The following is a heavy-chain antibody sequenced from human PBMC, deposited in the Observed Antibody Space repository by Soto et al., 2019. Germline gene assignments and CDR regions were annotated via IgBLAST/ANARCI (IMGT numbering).Heavy chain of an antibody. CDR1: GGSISSGGYS. CDR2: IYHSGST. D-gene: IGHD5-12*01. CDR3: AAGGGLPRYY. Sequence: SETLSLTCAVSGGSISSGGYSWSWIRQPPGKGLEWIGYIYHSGSTYYNPSLKSRVTISVDRSKNQFSLKLSSVTAADTAMYYCAAGGGLPRYYWGQGTLVTVPS. V-gene: IGHV4-30-2*01. J-gene: IGHJ4*02.